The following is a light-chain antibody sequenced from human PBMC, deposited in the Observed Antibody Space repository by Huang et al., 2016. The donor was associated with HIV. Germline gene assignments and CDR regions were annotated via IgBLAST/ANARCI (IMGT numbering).Light chain of an antibody. Sequence: EIVMTQSPDTLSVSPGERATLSCRASQSGRDKLAWYQQKPGQAPRLLLQATSTRAAGVPARFSGSGSGTEFTLTISSLQSEDCGVYYCQQYESWPPLTFGGGTKVEIK. CDR2: ATS. V-gene: IGKV3-15*01. CDR1: QSGRDK. J-gene: IGKJ4*01. CDR3: QQYESWPPLT.